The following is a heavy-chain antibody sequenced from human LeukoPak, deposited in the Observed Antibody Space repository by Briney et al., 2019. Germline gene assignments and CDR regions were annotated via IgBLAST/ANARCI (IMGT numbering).Heavy chain of an antibody. J-gene: IGHJ6*02. CDR1: GYTFTGYY. Sequence: ASVKVSCKASGYTFTGYYMHWVRQAPGQGLEWMGWINPNSGGTNYAQKFQGRVTMTRDTSITTAYMELSRLRSDDTAVYYCAREASGKGYGMDVWGQGTTVTVSS. D-gene: IGHD1-26*01. CDR3: AREASGKGYGMDV. CDR2: INPNSGGT. V-gene: IGHV1-2*02.